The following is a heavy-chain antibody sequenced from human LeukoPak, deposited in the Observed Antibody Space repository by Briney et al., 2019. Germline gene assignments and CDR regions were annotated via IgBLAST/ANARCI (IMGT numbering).Heavy chain of an antibody. CDR2: IYYSGST. Sequence: SETLSLTCTVSGGSISSYYWSWIRQPPGKGLEWIGYIYYSGSTNYNPSLKSRVTISLDTSKNQVSLRLTSVTAADTAVYYCARGLDGGRGDAADYWGQGTLVTVSS. D-gene: IGHD4-23*01. CDR3: ARGLDGGRGDAADY. J-gene: IGHJ4*02. V-gene: IGHV4-59*12. CDR1: GGSISSYY.